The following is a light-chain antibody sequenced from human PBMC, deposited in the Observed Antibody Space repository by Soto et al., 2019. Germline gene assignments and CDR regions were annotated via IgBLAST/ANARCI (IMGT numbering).Light chain of an antibody. J-gene: IGKJ5*01. CDR2: GAS. CDR3: QQYGSSPPIT. CDR1: QSLSSSY. Sequence: EIVLTQSPGTLSLSPGQIATLSCRASQSLSSSYLAWYQQKPGQAPRLLIYGASSRATGIPDRFSGSGSGTDFTLTIRRLEPEDFAVYYCQQYGSSPPITCGQGKQREIK. V-gene: IGKV3-20*01.